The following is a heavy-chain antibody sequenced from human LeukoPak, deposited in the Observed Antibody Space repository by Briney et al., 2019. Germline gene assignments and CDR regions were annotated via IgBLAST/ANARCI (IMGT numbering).Heavy chain of an antibody. CDR1: GFTFSSYA. Sequence: GGSLRLSCAASGFTFSSYAMSWVRQAPGKGLEWVSAISGSGGSTYYADSVKGRFTISRDNSKNTLYLQMNSLRAEDTAVYYCAKDLWFGDSVEYYSDYWGQGTLVTVSS. D-gene: IGHD3-10*01. CDR2: ISGSGGST. J-gene: IGHJ4*02. V-gene: IGHV3-23*01. CDR3: AKDLWFGDSVEYYSDY.